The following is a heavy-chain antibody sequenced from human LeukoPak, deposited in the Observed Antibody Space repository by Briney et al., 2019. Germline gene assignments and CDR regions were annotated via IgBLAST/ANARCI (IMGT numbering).Heavy chain of an antibody. CDR3: ARGGYCSSTGCYGADY. J-gene: IGHJ4*02. Sequence: GGSLRLSCAASGFTFSSYAMHWVRQAPGKGLEYVSTINANGGSTYYADSVKGRFTIPRDNSKNTLYLQMGSLRAEDMAVYYCARGGYCSSTGCYGADYWGQGTLVTVSS. D-gene: IGHD2-2*01. V-gene: IGHV3-64*02. CDR1: GFTFSSYA. CDR2: INANGGST.